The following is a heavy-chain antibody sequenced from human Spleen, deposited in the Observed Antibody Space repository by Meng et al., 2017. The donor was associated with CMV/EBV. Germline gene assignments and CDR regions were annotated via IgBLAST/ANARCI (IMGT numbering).Heavy chain of an antibody. D-gene: IGHD5-18*01. J-gene: IGHJ4*02. CDR3: ARLARGGYSYGEY. CDR1: GYSFSSYW. CDR2: IYPGDSDT. Sequence: KVSCKGSGYSFSSYWITWVRQMPGKGLEWMGIIYPGDSDTRYSPSFQGQVTISADKSISTAYLQWSSLKASDTAMYYCARLARGGYSYGEYWGQGTLVTVSS. V-gene: IGHV5-51*01.